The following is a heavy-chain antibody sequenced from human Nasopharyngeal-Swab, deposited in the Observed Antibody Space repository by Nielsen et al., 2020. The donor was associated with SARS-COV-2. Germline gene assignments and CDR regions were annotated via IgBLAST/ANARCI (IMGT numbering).Heavy chain of an antibody. J-gene: IGHJ5*02. Sequence: GESLKISCAASGFTFSSYAMHWVRQAPGKGLEWVAVISYDGSNKYYADSVKGRFTISRDNSKNTLYLQMNSLRAEDTAVYYCAGAGSGSYLAWFDPWGQGTLVTVSS. CDR1: GFTFSSYA. CDR2: ISYDGSNK. V-gene: IGHV3-30-3*01. D-gene: IGHD3-10*01. CDR3: AGAGSGSYLAWFDP.